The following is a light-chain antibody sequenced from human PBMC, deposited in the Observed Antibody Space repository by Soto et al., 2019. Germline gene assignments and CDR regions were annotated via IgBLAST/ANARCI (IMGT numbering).Light chain of an antibody. J-gene: IGKJ1*01. CDR3: QQYYTSPTWT. CDR1: QSILYSSNNKNY. V-gene: IGKV4-1*01. Sequence: DIVMIQSPDSLAVSLGERATINCKSSQSILYSSNNKNYLAWYQQKSGQPPKLLIFWASTRESGVPDRFSGSGSGTDFNLTISSLQAEDVAIYYCQQYYTSPTWTFGQGTKVEIK. CDR2: WAS.